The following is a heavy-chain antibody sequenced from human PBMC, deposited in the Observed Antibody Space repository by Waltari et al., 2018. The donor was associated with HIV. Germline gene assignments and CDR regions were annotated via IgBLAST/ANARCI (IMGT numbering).Heavy chain of an antibody. CDR2: ISQSGIT. Sequence: QVQLQESGPGLVKPSGTLSLTCDVSGGSVSSDNWWSWVRQPPGEGLEWIGEISQSGITNYSPPLKSRVTISIDKSRNQFSLKLNSVTAADTAVYYCAREATSVTTSGGFDIWGQGTVVTVSS. J-gene: IGHJ3*02. V-gene: IGHV4-4*02. CDR1: GGSVSSDNW. CDR3: AREATSVTTSGGFDI. D-gene: IGHD4-17*01.